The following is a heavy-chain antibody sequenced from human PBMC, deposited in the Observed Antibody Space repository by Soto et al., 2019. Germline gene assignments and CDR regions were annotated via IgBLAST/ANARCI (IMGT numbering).Heavy chain of an antibody. J-gene: IGHJ5*02. CDR2: IYYSGST. Sequence: SETLSLACTVSGGSISSGDYYWSWIRQPPGKVLEWIGYIYYSGSTYYNPSLQRRVTVSVVTSKSQFSLNLSSVTAAFTVVYYCARETIVVVPASIKWFDPWCQGTLVTVSS. CDR1: GGSISSGDYY. CDR3: ARETIVVVPASIKWFDP. V-gene: IGHV4-30-4*01. D-gene: IGHD2-2*01.